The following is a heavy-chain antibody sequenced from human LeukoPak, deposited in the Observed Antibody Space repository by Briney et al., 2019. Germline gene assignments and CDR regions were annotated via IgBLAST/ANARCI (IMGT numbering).Heavy chain of an antibody. V-gene: IGHV3-23*01. CDR2: ISGSAGST. Sequence: GGSLRLSCAASGSTFSTYAMSWVRQAPGKGLEWVSAISGSAGSTYYADSVKGRFTISRDNAKNSLYLRMNSLRAEDTAVYYCAREGVLSRAYCGGDRCPCMDVWGKGTTVTISS. D-gene: IGHD2-21*02. CDR1: GSTFSTYA. J-gene: IGHJ6*03. CDR3: AREGVLSRAYCGGDRCPCMDV.